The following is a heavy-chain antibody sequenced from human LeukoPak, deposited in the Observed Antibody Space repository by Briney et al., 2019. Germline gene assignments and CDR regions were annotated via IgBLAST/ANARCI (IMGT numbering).Heavy chain of an antibody. D-gene: IGHD6-19*01. V-gene: IGHV3-30*04. Sequence: PGGSLRLSCAASGFTFSSYAMHWVRQAPGKGLEWVAVISHDGSNKYYADSVKGRFTISRDNSKNTLYLQMNSLRAEDTAVYYCARGSSSGWYGLRYYYYYYMDVWGKGTTVTVSS. CDR2: ISHDGSNK. CDR1: GFTFSSYA. J-gene: IGHJ6*03. CDR3: ARGSSSGWYGLRYYYYYYMDV.